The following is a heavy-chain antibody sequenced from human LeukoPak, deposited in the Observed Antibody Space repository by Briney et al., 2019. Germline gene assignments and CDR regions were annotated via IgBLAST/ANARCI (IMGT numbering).Heavy chain of an antibody. Sequence: GGSLRLSCAASGFTFSSYGMSWVRQAPGKGLEWVSYISSSSSTIYYADSVKGRFTISRDNAKNSLYLQMNSLRAEDTAVYYCATMVRGVIISHDAFDVWGQGTMVTVSS. CDR3: ATMVRGVIISHDAFDV. V-gene: IGHV3-48*01. D-gene: IGHD3-10*01. CDR2: ISSSSSTI. J-gene: IGHJ3*01. CDR1: GFTFSSYG.